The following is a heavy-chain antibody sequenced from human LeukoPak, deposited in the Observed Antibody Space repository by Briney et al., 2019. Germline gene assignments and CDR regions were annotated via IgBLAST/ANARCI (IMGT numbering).Heavy chain of an antibody. CDR1: GFTFSSYW. CDR3: ARDLGGVGGSGSYADY. D-gene: IGHD3-10*01. Sequence: PGGSLRLSCAASGFTFSSYWMSWVRQAPGKGLEWVANIKQDGSEKYYVDSVKGRFTISRDNAKNSVSLQMDSLRAEDTAVYYCARDLGGVGGSGSYADYWGQGTLVTVSS. V-gene: IGHV3-7*01. CDR2: IKQDGSEK. J-gene: IGHJ4*02.